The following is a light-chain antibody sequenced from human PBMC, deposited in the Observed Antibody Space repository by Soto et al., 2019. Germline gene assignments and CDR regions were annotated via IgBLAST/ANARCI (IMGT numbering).Light chain of an antibody. Sequence: DIQMTQSPSTLSASVGDRVTITCRASQSISTWLAWYQQKPGKAPKLLIYKASSLETGVPSRFSGSGSGTEFTLTISSLQPDDFATYYCQQYATYRSFGQGTKLEIK. V-gene: IGKV1-5*03. CDR1: QSISTW. CDR2: KAS. J-gene: IGKJ2*04. CDR3: QQYATYRS.